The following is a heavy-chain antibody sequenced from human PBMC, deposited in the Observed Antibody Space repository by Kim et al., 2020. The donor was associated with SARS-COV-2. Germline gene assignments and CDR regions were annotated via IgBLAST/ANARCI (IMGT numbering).Heavy chain of an antibody. CDR3: AKDRRSRTCDAFDI. V-gene: IGHV3-20*04. CDR2: ISWNGGST. J-gene: IGHJ3*02. Sequence: GGSLRLSCAASGFNFDEYGISWVRQAPGKGLEWVSGISWNGGSTGYADSVKGRFTISRDNAKNSLYLQMNSLRDEDTALYYCAKDRRSRTCDAFDIWGQG. CDR1: GFNFDEYG.